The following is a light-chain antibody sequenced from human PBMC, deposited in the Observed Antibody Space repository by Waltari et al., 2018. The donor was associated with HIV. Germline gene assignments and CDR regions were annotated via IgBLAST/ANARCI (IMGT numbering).Light chain of an antibody. V-gene: IGKV3-11*01. CDR2: GAT. CDR1: PTINNF. Sequence: EIVLTQSPATISLSPGESATLSCRPSPTINNFLACYQQRPGQAPRLLIYGATKRSTGIPARFSGTGSGTDFSLTITSLEPEDVADYYCQHRSTSWTFGRGTKVEI. J-gene: IGKJ1*01. CDR3: QHRSTSWT.